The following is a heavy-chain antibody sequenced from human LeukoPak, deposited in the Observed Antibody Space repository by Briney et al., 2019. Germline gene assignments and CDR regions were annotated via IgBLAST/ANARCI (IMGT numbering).Heavy chain of an antibody. D-gene: IGHD6-19*01. Sequence: ASVKVSCKASGYTFTSCDINWVRPATGQGLGWMGWMNPNCGNTGYGQRFQGRITMTRDISIGTAYMELSNLTSEDTAIYYCTRGSSGRRDNWGQGTLVTVSA. J-gene: IGHJ4*02. CDR2: MNPNCGNT. CDR3: TRGSSGRRDN. CDR1: GYTFTSCD. V-gene: IGHV1-8*01.